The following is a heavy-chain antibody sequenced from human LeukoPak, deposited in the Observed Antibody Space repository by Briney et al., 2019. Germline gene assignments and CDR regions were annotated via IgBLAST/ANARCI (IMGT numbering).Heavy chain of an antibody. V-gene: IGHV4-59*08. CDR1: GGSISSYY. CDR3: ARFLHDSSSWYGAFDY. J-gene: IGHJ4*02. Sequence: SETLFLTCTVSGGSISSYYWSWIRQPPGKGLEWIGYIYYSGSTNYNPSLKSRVTISVDTSKNQFSLKLSSVTAADTAVYYCARFLHDSSSWYGAFDYWGQGTLVTVSS. D-gene: IGHD6-13*01. CDR2: IYYSGST.